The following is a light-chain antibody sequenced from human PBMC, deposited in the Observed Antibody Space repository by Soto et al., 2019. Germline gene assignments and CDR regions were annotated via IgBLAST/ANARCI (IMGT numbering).Light chain of an antibody. CDR3: QQYDNWPPYT. CDR1: QSVNSN. V-gene: IGKV3-15*01. Sequence: EIVMTQSPATLSVSPGERATLSCRASQSVNSNLAWYQQKPGQAPRLLIYGASTRATGIPARFSGRGSGTEFTLTISSLQSEDFAVYYCQQYDNWPPYTFGQGTKLEIK. J-gene: IGKJ2*01. CDR2: GAS.